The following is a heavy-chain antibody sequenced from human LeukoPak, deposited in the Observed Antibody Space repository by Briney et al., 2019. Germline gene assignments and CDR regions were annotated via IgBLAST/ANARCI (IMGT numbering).Heavy chain of an antibody. Sequence: ASVKVSCKASGGTFSSYAISWVRQAPGQGLEWMGGIIPIFGTANYAQKFQGRVTITADESTSTAYMELSSLRSEDTAVYYCARGPIRRTNGARYSSSCHPDWGQGTLVTVSS. J-gene: IGHJ4*02. CDR2: IIPIFGTA. CDR1: GGTFSSYA. V-gene: IGHV1-69*13. CDR3: ARGPIRRTNGARYSSSCHPD. D-gene: IGHD6-13*01.